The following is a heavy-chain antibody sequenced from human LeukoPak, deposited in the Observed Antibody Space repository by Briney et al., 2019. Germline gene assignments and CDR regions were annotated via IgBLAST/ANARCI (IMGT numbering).Heavy chain of an antibody. Sequence: RSSETLSLTCAVYGGSLSNYYWSWIRQPPGKGLEWIGEINHSGSTKFNPSLKSRVTILVDMSKSQFSLELRSVTAADTAVYYCARGPASGSDFAWFDPWGQGTLVTVSS. CDR2: INHSGST. CDR1: GGSLSNYY. D-gene: IGHD3-10*01. CDR3: ARGPASGSDFAWFDP. J-gene: IGHJ5*02. V-gene: IGHV4-34*01.